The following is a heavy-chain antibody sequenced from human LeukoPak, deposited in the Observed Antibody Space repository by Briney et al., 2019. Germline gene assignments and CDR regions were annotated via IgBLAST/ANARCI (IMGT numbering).Heavy chain of an antibody. V-gene: IGHV1-69*01. Sequence: SVKVSCKASGGTFSSYAISWVRQAPGQGLEWMGGIIPIFGTANYAQKFQGRVTITADESTSTAYVELSSLRSEDTAGYYCASPRGDGNENFDYWGQEPLVTVSS. D-gene: IGHD1-1*01. CDR1: GGTFSSYA. J-gene: IGHJ4*02. CDR3: ASPRGDGNENFDY. CDR2: IIPIFGTA.